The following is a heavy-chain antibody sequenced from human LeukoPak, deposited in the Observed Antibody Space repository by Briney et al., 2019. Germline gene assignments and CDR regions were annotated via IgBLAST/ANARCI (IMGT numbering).Heavy chain of an antibody. Sequence: PGASLRLPCAASGFTFSSYGMHWVRQAPGKGLEWVAVISYDGSNKYYADSVKGRFTISRDNSKNTLYLQMNSLRAEDTAVYYCAKRGRKGYSYGSDAFDIWGQGTMVTVSS. CDR3: AKRGRKGYSYGSDAFDI. CDR1: GFTFSSYG. D-gene: IGHD5-18*01. CDR2: ISYDGSNK. J-gene: IGHJ3*02. V-gene: IGHV3-30*18.